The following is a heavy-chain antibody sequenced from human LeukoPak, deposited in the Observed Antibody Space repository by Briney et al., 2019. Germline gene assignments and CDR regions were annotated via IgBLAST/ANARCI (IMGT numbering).Heavy chain of an antibody. D-gene: IGHD3-9*01. CDR1: GFTFSDYY. J-gene: IGHJ6*03. CDR3: ARDRYYDILTGYFFMDV. Sequence: GGSLRLSCAASGFTFSDYYMSWIRQAPGKGLEWVANIKQDGSERYYVDSVKGRFTISRDNAKNSLYLQMSSLRAEDTAVYYCARDRYYDILTGYFFMDVWGKGTTVTISS. V-gene: IGHV3-7*01. CDR2: IKQDGSER.